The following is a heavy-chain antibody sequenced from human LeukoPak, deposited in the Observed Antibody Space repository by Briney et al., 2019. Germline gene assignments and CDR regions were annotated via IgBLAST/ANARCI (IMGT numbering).Heavy chain of an antibody. CDR3: ARDPYYYDSSPLLSGAFDI. D-gene: IGHD3-22*01. CDR2: INPSGGST. J-gene: IGHJ3*02. CDR1: GYTFTSYY. V-gene: IGHV1-46*01. Sequence: ASVKVSCKASGYTFTSYYMHWVRQAPGQGLEWMGIINPSGGSTSYAQKFQGRVTMTRDTSTSTVYMELSSLRSEDTAVYYCARDPYYYDSSPLLSGAFDIWGQGTMVTVSS.